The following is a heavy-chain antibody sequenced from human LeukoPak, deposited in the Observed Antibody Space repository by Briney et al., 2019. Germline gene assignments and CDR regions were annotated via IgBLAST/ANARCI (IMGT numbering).Heavy chain of an antibody. CDR1: GYTFTTYG. J-gene: IGHJ4*02. D-gene: IGHD5-18*01. Sequence: ASVKVSCTASGYTFTTYGISWVRQAPGQGLEWMGWISAYNGNTDYAQKLQGRVTMTTDTSTTTSYMQLRSLRSDDTAIYYCARVDGYNYGRPFDYWGQGTLVTVSS. CDR2: ISAYNGNT. V-gene: IGHV1-18*01. CDR3: ARVDGYNYGRPFDY.